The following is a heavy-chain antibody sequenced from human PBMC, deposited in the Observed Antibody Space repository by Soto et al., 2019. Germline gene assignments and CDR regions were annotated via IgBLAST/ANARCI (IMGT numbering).Heavy chain of an antibody. CDR1: GFIVSSNY. J-gene: IGHJ4*02. CDR3: ARAYEGDYFDY. V-gene: IGHV3-53*01. D-gene: IGHD3-16*01. Sequence: GGSLRLSCAASGFIVSSNYMSWVRQAPGKGLEWVAVIYTGGSTYYADSVKGRFTISRDNSKNTLYLQMNTLRAEDTAVYYCARAYEGDYFDYWGQGTLVTVSS. CDR2: IYTGGST.